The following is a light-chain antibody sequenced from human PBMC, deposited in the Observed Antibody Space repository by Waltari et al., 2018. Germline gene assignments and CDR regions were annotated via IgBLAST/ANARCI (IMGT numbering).Light chain of an antibody. Sequence: DIQMTQSPSTLSASVGDRVTITCRASQSITNWLAWYQQKPGKAPKLLIYKASNLESGVPSRFIGSGSETEFTLTISSLQPDDFATDYCQQYDNYWTFGQGTKVEIK. CDR3: QQYDNYWT. CDR1: QSITNW. CDR2: KAS. V-gene: IGKV1-5*03. J-gene: IGKJ1*01.